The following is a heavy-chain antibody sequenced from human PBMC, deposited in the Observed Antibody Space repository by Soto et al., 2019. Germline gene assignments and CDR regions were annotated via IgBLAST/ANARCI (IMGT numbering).Heavy chain of an antibody. CDR2: INHGGST. CDR1: GGSFSGYY. D-gene: IGHD2-15*01. V-gene: IGHV4-34*01. J-gene: IGHJ5*02. Sequence: PSETLSLTCAVYGGSFSGYYWSWIRQPPGKGLEWIGEINHGGSTNYNPSLKSRVTISVDTSKNQFSLKLSSVTAADTAVYYCASFGHPRIIVAPSRTHGGFDPWGQGTLVTVSS. CDR3: ASFGHPRIIVAPSRTHGGFDP.